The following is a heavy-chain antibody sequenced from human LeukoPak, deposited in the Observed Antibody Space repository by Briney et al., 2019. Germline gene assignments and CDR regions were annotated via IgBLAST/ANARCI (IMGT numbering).Heavy chain of an antibody. V-gene: IGHV1-2*02. Sequence: ASVKVSCKASGYTFTGYYMHWVRQAPGQGLEWMGWINPNSGGTNYAQKFQGRVTMTRDTSISTAYMELSRLGSDDTAVYYCARRDYYGSGSYYSHNWFDPWGQGTLVTVSS. CDR2: INPNSGGT. J-gene: IGHJ5*02. D-gene: IGHD3-10*01. CDR3: ARRDYYGSGSYYSHNWFDP. CDR1: GYTFTGYY.